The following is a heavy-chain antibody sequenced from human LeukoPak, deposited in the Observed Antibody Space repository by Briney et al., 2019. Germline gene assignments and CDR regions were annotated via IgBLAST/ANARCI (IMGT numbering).Heavy chain of an antibody. CDR1: GFIFDRYG. CDR3: AKRESSRSYPYYFDY. V-gene: IGHV3-23*01. Sequence: GGSLRLSCAASGFIFDRYGMTWVRQAPGEGLKWVSSISDSGSRTYYADSVKGRFTVSRDNSKNTVYVQMNSLRAEDTAIYYCAKRESSRSYPYYFDYWGQGTLVTVSS. CDR2: ISDSGSRT. D-gene: IGHD2-2*01. J-gene: IGHJ4*02.